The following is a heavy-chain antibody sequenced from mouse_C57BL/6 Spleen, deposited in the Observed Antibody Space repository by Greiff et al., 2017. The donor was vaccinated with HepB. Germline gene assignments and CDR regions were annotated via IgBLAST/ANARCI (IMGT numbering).Heavy chain of an antibody. D-gene: IGHD1-1*01. CDR2: ISYSGST. V-gene: IGHV3-8*01. CDR3: AREITTLYFDY. Sequence: VQLQQSGPGLAKPSQTLSLTCSVTGYSITSDYWNWIRQFPGNKLEYMGYISYSGSTYYNPSLKSRISITRDTSKNQYYMQLNSVTTEDTATYYCAREITTLYFDYWGQGTTLTVSS. J-gene: IGHJ2*01. CDR1: GYSITSDY.